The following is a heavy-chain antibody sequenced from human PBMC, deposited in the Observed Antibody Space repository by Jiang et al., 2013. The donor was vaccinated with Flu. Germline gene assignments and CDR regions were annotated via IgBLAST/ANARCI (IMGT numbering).Heavy chain of an antibody. CDR1: GESFSDLY. Sequence: LLKPSETLSLTCAVHGESFSDLYSWTWIRHSPGKGLEWIGEIHQSGITTYNPSLKSRITISVDTSRTQFSLKLSSVTAADTAIYFCATARGSGHVDLWGQGTLVTVSS. CDR2: IHQSGIT. D-gene: IGHD3-16*01. J-gene: IGHJ4*02. V-gene: IGHV4-34*01. CDR3: ATARGSGHVDL.